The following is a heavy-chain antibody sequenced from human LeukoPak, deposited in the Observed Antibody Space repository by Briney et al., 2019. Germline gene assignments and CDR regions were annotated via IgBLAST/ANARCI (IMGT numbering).Heavy chain of an antibody. CDR3: AKAQKRDILTGYYTAFDS. CDR1: GFTFRTYG. J-gene: IGHJ4*02. CDR2: IRYDGSDK. D-gene: IGHD3-9*01. V-gene: IGHV3-30*02. Sequence: GSLRLSRAASGFTFRTYGLHWVRQAPGKGPEWVASIRYDGSDKYYADAVKGRFTISRDNSKNTLYLQMNSLRAEDTAVYYCAKAQKRDILTGYYTAFDSWGQGTLVTVSS.